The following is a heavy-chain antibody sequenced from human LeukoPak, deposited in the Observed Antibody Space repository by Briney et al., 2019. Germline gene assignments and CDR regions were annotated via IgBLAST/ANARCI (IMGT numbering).Heavy chain of an antibody. CDR1: GFTFRSYA. J-gene: IGHJ5*02. Sequence: AGGSLRLSCAASGFTFRSYAMTWVRQVPGKGLEWVAGLIWYSGSLDYADSVKGRFTISRDNDKNSMYLQMNGMRGEDTAVSYCAKGPGASGHFNWFDHCGQETMVTVSS. D-gene: IGHD5-12*01. V-gene: IGHV3-9*01. CDR3: AKGPGASGHFNWFDH. CDR2: LIWYSGSL.